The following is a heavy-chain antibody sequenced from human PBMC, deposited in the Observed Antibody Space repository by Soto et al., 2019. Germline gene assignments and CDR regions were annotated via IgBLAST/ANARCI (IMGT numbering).Heavy chain of an antibody. CDR1: GYTLTDYY. J-gene: IGHJ2*01. V-gene: IGHV1-2*02. Sequence: QVHLVQSGAEVKKPGASVTVSCKTSGYTLTDYYMHWARQAPGQGLEWMAWINPHTGDTGIAERFQGRVTMTRDTSTNTALMDLTSLTSDDTAIYFCAREGGAAPGARREWYLDLWGRGSLVTVSS. CDR2: INPHTGDT. CDR3: AREGGAAPGARREWYLDL. D-gene: IGHD6-25*01.